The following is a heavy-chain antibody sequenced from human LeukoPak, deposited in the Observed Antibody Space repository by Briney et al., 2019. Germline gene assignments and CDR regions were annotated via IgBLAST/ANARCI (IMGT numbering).Heavy chain of an antibody. D-gene: IGHD3-10*01. CDR3: ARDGGTMVRGVFDY. V-gene: IGHV1-18*04. CDR2: ISAYNGNT. Sequence: ASVKVACKASGYTFTSYGISWVRQAPGQGLEWRGWISAYNGNTNYAQKLQGRVTMTTDTSTSTAYMELRSLRSDDTDVDYCARDGGTMVRGVFDYWGQGTLVTVSS. J-gene: IGHJ4*02. CDR1: GYTFTSYG.